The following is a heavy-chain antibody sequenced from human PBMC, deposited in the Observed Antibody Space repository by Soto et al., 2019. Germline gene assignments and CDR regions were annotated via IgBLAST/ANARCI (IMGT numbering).Heavy chain of an antibody. CDR1: GYTFTGYG. V-gene: IGHV1-18*01. D-gene: IGHD5-18*01. Sequence: ASVKVSCKASGYTFTGYGISWVRQAPGQGLEWMGWISAYNGNTNYAQKLQGRVTMTTDTSTSTAYMELRSLRSDDTAVYYCARDRGQLYYYYYMDVWGKGTTVTVSS. CDR2: ISAYNGNT. J-gene: IGHJ6*03. CDR3: ARDRGQLYYYYYMDV.